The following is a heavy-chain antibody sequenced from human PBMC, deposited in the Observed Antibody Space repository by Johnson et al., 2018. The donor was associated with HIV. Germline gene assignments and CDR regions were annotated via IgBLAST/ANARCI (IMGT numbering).Heavy chain of an antibody. CDR2: ISGSGGST. V-gene: IGHV3-23*04. CDR1: GFTFSSYA. Sequence: VKLVESGGGLVQPGGSLRLSCAASGFTFSSYAMRWVRQAPGKGLEWVSVISGSGGSTYYADSVKGRFTISRDNSKNTLYLQMNSLRAEDTAVDYCAKEAPRLPYYGSGSPGVFDSWGQGTMVTVSS. D-gene: IGHD3-10*01. CDR3: AKEAPRLPYYGSGSPGVFDS. J-gene: IGHJ3*02.